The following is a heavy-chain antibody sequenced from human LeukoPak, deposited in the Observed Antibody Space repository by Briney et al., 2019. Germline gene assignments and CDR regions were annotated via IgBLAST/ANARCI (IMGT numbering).Heavy chain of an antibody. Sequence: PGGSLRLSCAASGFTFDDYGMSWVRQAPGKGLEWASGISTDGGNTHYADSVKGRFTISRDNAKSSLYLQMNSLRAEDTAFYYCARDLSTSWGSDYWGQGTLVTVSS. J-gene: IGHJ4*02. CDR1: GFTFDDYG. V-gene: IGHV3-20*04. CDR2: ISTDGGNT. D-gene: IGHD6-13*01. CDR3: ARDLSTSWGSDY.